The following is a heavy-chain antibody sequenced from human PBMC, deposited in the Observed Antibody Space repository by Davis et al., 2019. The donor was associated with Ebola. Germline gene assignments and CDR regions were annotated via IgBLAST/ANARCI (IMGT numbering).Heavy chain of an antibody. CDR2: INPSGGST. V-gene: IGHV1-46*01. D-gene: IGHD2-2*01. CDR3: AREGGVVPAAIQGEGWFDP. Sequence: ASVKVSCKASGYTFTSYYMHWVRQAPGQGLEWMGIINPSGGSTSYAQKFQGRVTMTRDTSTSTVYMELSSLRSEDTAVYYCAREGGVVPAAIQGEGWFDPWGQGTLVTVSS. J-gene: IGHJ5*02. CDR1: GYTFTSYY.